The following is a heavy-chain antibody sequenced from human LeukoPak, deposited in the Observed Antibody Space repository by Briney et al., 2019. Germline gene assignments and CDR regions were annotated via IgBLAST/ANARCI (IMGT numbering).Heavy chain of an antibody. CDR1: GFTFSNYG. J-gene: IGHJ4*02. Sequence: GGSLRLSCAASGFTFSNYGMHWVRQAPGKGLEWVAVIWYDVNIKYYADSVKGRITISRDNSKSTLYLQMNSLSAEDTAVYYCARDGGNYYSISGYYDYHFDSWGQGTLVTVSS. D-gene: IGHD3-22*01. V-gene: IGHV3-33*01. CDR2: IWYDVNIK. CDR3: ARDGGNYYSISGYYDYHFDS.